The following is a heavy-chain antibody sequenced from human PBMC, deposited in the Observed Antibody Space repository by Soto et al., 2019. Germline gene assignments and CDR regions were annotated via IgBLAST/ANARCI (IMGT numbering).Heavy chain of an antibody. V-gene: IGHV3-74*01. Sequence: EVQLVESGGGLVQPGGSLRLSCAASGFTFSGSWMHWVRQAPGKGLVWVSRINGDGSGTSYADLVKGRFTISRDDAKNTLFLQKNGLRAEDTAVYYCAREIFGSGTANDYWGQGTQVTVSS. J-gene: IGHJ4*02. CDR3: AREIFGSGTANDY. CDR2: INGDGSGT. CDR1: GFTFSGSW. D-gene: IGHD3-10*01.